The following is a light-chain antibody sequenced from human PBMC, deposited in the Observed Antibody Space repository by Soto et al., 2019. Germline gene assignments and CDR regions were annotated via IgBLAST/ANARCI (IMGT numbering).Light chain of an antibody. Sequence: DIQMTQSPSTLSASVGDRVTITCRASQSISSWLAWYQQKPGKAPKLLIYKASSLESGVPSRFSGSGSGTAFTLTHSSLQPDDFATYYCQQYNSYSTFGQGTKLAIK. CDR1: QSISSW. V-gene: IGKV1-5*03. CDR2: KAS. J-gene: IGKJ2*01. CDR3: QQYNSYST.